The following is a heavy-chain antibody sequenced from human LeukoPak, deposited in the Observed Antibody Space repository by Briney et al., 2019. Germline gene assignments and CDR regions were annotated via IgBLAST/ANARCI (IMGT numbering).Heavy chain of an antibody. J-gene: IGHJ3*01. V-gene: IGHV3-53*01. CDR1: GFSVRTNY. CDR3: VRAVHHLFDSDNSGYYGDAFDV. Sequence: GGSLRLSCAASGFSVRTNYMSWVRQAPGKGLEWVSVIYSGGTIRYADSVKGRFTISRDNSRDTLHLQMNSLRVDDTAVYYCVRAVHHLFDSDNSGYYGDAFDVWGQGTVVTVSS. CDR2: IYSGGTI. D-gene: IGHD3-22*01.